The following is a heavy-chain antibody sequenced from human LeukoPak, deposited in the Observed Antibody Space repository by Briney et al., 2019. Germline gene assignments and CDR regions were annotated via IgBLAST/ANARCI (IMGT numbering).Heavy chain of an antibody. V-gene: IGHV1-46*01. CDR1: GYTFTSYY. CDR2: INPSGGST. Sequence: ASVKVSCKASGYTFTSYYMHWVRQAPGQGLEWMGIINPSGGSTSYAQKFQGRVTMTRDTSTSTVYMELSSLRSEDMAVYYCARDRVKYYYDSSGYLDYWGQGTLVTVSS. J-gene: IGHJ4*02. D-gene: IGHD3-22*01. CDR3: ARDRVKYYYDSSGYLDY.